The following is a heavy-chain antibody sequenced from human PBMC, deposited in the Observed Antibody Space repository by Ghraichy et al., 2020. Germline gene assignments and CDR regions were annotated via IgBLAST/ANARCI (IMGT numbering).Heavy chain of an antibody. V-gene: IGHV3-48*02. D-gene: IGHD6-13*01. CDR2: ISVGSSSTI. Sequence: GGSLRLSCAASGFTFSSYSMNWVRQAPGKGLEWVSYISVGSSSTIYYADSVKGRFTISRDNAKNSLYLQMNSLRDEDTAVYYCARDSGSSWYSFDYWGQGTLVTVSS. J-gene: IGHJ4*02. CDR1: GFTFSSYS. CDR3: ARDSGSSWYSFDY.